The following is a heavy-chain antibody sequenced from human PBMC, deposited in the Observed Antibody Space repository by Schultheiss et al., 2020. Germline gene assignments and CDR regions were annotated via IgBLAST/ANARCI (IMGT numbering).Heavy chain of an antibody. Sequence: SETLSLTCTVSGGSISSSSYYWSWIRQHPGKGLEWIGYIYYSGSTYYNPSLKSRVTISVDTSKNQFSLKLSSVTAADTAVYYCARARPRYLSGMDVWGQGTTVTVSS. D-gene: IGHD3-16*02. J-gene: IGHJ6*02. V-gene: IGHV4-31*03. CDR1: GGSISSSSYY. CDR3: ARARPRYLSGMDV. CDR2: IYYSGST.